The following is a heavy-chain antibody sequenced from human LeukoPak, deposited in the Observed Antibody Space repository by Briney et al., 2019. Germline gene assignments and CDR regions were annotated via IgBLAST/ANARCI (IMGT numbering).Heavy chain of an antibody. CDR2: LSYDGSNK. V-gene: IGHV3-30-3*01. D-gene: IGHD3-3*01. CDR3: AREEWYYFDY. J-gene: IGHJ4*02. Sequence: GGSLRLSCAASGFTFSSFAMHWVRQTPGKGLEWVAVLSYDGSNKYYADSVKGRFTISRDNSKNTLYLQMNSLRAEDTAVYYCAREEWYYFDYWGQGTLVTVSS. CDR1: GFTFSSFA.